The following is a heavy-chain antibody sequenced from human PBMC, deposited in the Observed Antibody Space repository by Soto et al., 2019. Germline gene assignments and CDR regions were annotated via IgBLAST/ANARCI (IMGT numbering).Heavy chain of an antibody. J-gene: IGHJ4*02. CDR2: IIPIFGTA. CDR3: ATVFRDAHYDILTGEIYYDY. Sequence: SVKVSCKASGGTFSSYAISWVRQAPGQGLEWMGGIIPIFGTANYAQKFQGRVTITADASTSTAYLELSSLRSEDTAVYYCATVFRDAHYDILTGEIYYDYWGQGTLVTVSS. V-gene: IGHV1-69*13. CDR1: GGTFSSYA. D-gene: IGHD3-9*01.